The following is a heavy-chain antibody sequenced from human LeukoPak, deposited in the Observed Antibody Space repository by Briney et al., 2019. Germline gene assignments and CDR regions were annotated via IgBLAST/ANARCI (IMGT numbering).Heavy chain of an antibody. D-gene: IGHD3-3*01. CDR2: IDPSDSYT. CDR3: ATEKGDSWSGYPNWFDP. Sequence: GESLKISCKGSGYSFTSYWISWVRQMPGKGLEWMGRIDPSDSYTNYSPSFQGHVTISADKSISTAYLQWSSLKASDTAMYYCATEKGDSWSGYPNWFDPWGQGTLVTVSS. J-gene: IGHJ5*02. V-gene: IGHV5-10-1*01. CDR1: GYSFTSYW.